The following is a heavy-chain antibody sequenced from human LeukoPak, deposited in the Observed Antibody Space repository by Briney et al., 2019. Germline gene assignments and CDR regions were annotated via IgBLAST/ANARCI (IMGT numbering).Heavy chain of an antibody. D-gene: IGHD5-24*01. J-gene: IGHJ3*02. V-gene: IGHV3-30*02. CDR3: AKVEMRAGFDAFDI. Sequence: GGSLRLSCAASGFTFSSYGMHWVRQAPGKGLEWVAFIRYDGSNKYYADSVKGRFAISRDNSKNTLYLQMNSLRAEDTAVYYCAKVEMRAGFDAFDIWGQGTMVTVSS. CDR2: IRYDGSNK. CDR1: GFTFSSYG.